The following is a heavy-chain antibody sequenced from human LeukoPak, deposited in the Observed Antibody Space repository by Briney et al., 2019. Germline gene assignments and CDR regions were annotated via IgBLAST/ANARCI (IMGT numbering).Heavy chain of an antibody. Sequence: SETLSLTRNVSGGSISSGSYYWGWIRQPPGKGLEWIGSIYTSGRTYNNPSLKSRVTMSVDTSKNQFSLNLRSVTAADTAVYYCARQGFADVSFDYWGQGSLVTVSS. CDR3: ARQGFADVSFDY. J-gene: IGHJ4*02. V-gene: IGHV4-39*01. CDR1: GGSISSGSYY. CDR2: IYTSGRT.